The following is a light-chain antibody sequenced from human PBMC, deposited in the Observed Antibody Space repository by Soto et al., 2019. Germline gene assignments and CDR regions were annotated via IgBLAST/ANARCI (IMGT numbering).Light chain of an antibody. CDR1: QSVSSSY. V-gene: IGKV3-20*01. CDR2: GAS. J-gene: IGKJ1*01. Sequence: EIVLTQSPGTLSLSPGERATLSCRASQSVSSSYLAWYQQKPGQPPRLLIYGASNRATGIPDRFSGGGSGTDFTLTISSLEPEDFAVYYCQQRLMTFGQGTKVDIK. CDR3: QQRLMT.